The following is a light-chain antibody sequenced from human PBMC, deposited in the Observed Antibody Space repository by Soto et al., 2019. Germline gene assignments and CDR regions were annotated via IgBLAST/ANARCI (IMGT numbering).Light chain of an antibody. J-gene: IGKJ1*01. CDR3: QHYNSYPEA. V-gene: IGKV1-5*01. CDR1: QSISHW. Sequence: DIKMKQSPSTLSSSIGDRVTITCRASQSISHWLAWYQQKPGKAPKVLIYDASNFESGVPSRFSGSGSGTEFTLTLSSLKADDFATYDGQHYNSYPEAFCQGTKV. CDR2: DAS.